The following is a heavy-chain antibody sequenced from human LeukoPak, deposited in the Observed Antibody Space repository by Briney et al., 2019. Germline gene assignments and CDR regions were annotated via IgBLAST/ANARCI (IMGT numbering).Heavy chain of an antibody. CDR1: GYTFTGYY. V-gene: IGHV1-2*02. CDR2: INPNSGGT. D-gene: IGHD3-3*01. CDR3: ARSYDFWSGPPFDP. J-gene: IGHJ5*02. Sequence: ASLKVSCKASGYTFTGYYIHWVRQAPGQGLEWLGWINPNSGGTKYAQKFQGRVTLTRDTSISTAYMELSRLRCDDTAVYYCARSYDFWSGPPFDPWGQGTLVTVSS.